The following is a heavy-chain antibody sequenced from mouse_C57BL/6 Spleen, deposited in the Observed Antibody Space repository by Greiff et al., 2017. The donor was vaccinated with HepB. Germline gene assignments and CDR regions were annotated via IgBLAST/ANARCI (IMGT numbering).Heavy chain of an antibody. CDR3: ARDENYGNYGAY. Sequence: EVMLVESGGGLVKPGGSLKLSCAASGFTFSSYAMSWVRQTPEKRLEWVATISDGGSYTYYPDNVKGRFTISRDNAKNNLYLQMSHLKSEDTAMYYCARDENYGNYGAYWGQGTLVTVSA. D-gene: IGHD2-1*01. V-gene: IGHV5-4*01. CDR2: ISDGGSYT. CDR1: GFTFSSYA. J-gene: IGHJ3*01.